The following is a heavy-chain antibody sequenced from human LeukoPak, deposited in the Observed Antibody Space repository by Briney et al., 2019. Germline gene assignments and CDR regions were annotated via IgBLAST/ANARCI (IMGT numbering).Heavy chain of an antibody. D-gene: IGHD5-18*01. CDR3: ARGYSYGYDFDY. CDR2: ISYDGSNK. CDR1: GFTFSSYG. V-gene: IGHV3-30*03. Sequence: TGGSLRLPCAASGFTFSSYGMHWVRQAPGKGLEWVAVISYDGSNKYYADSVKGRFTISRDNSKNTLYLQMNSLRAEDTAVYYCARGYSYGYDFDYWGQGTLVTVSS. J-gene: IGHJ4*02.